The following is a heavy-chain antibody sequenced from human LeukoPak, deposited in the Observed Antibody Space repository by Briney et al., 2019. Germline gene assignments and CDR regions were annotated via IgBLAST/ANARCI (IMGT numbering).Heavy chain of an antibody. CDR3: ARDLGYNWNDVVDY. CDR2: INPNSGGT. CDR1: GFTFTSYY. J-gene: IGHJ4*02. V-gene: IGHV1-2*02. Sequence: ASVKVSCKASGFTFTSYYMHWVRQAPGQGLEWMGWINPNSGGTNYAQKFQGRVTMTRDTSISTAYMELSRLRSDDTAVYYCARDLGYNWNDVVDYWGQGTLVTVSS. D-gene: IGHD1-20*01.